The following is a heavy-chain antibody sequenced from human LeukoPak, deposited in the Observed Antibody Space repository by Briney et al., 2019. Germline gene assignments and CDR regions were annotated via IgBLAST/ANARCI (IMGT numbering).Heavy chain of an antibody. V-gene: IGHV1-69*01. J-gene: IGHJ4*02. CDR2: IIPIFGTA. CDR1: GGTFSSYA. CDR3: ARDQGFSKDIVVVPAAH. Sequence: ASVKVSCKASGGTFSSYAISWVRQAPGQGLEWMGGIIPIFGTANYAQKFQGRVTITADESTSTAYMELSSLRSEDTAVYYCARDQGFSKDIVVVPAAHWGQGTLVTVSS. D-gene: IGHD2-2*01.